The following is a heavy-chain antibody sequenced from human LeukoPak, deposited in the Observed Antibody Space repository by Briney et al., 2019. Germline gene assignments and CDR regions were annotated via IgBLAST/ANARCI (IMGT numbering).Heavy chain of an antibody. CDR3: ATEVTD. CDR1: GYTFSGYY. D-gene: IGHD5-18*01. CDR2: INPNSGGT. Sequence: PGASVKVSCTASGYTFSGYYMHWVRQAPGQGLEWMGWINPNSGGTKYAQKFQGRVTMTRDTSISTANMELSRLRSDDTAVYYCATEVTDWGQGTLVTVSS. J-gene: IGHJ4*02. V-gene: IGHV1-2*02.